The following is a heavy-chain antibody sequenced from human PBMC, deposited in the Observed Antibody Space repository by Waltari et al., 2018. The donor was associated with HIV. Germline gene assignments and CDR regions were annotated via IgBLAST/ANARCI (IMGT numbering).Heavy chain of an antibody. CDR3: ARGFRYFDWLPLWGIDY. J-gene: IGHJ4*02. V-gene: IGHV3-33*01. D-gene: IGHD3-9*01. CDR1: GFTFSSYG. Sequence: QVQLVESGGGVVQPGRSLRLSCAASGFTFSSYGMHWVRQAPGKGLEWVAVRWYDGSNKYYADSVKGRFTISRDNSKNTLYLQMNSLRAEDTAVYYCARGFRYFDWLPLWGIDYWGQGTLVTVSS. CDR2: RWYDGSNK.